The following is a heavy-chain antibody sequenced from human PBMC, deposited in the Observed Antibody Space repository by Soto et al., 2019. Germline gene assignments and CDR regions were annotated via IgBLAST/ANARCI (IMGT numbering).Heavy chain of an antibody. Sequence: QVQLVESGGGVVQPGRSLRLSCAASGFTFSSYAMHWVRQAPGKGLEWVAVISYDGSNKYYADSVKGRFTISRDKSKNTLYLQMNSLRAEDTAVYYCASYPGVVGATFQHWGQGTLVTVSS. CDR3: ASYPGVVGATFQH. V-gene: IGHV3-30-3*01. J-gene: IGHJ1*01. CDR2: ISYDGSNK. D-gene: IGHD1-26*01. CDR1: GFTFSSYA.